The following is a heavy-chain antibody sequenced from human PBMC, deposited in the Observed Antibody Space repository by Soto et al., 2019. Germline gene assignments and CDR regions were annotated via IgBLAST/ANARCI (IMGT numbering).Heavy chain of an antibody. CDR3: ARVGWAARKGRWFDT. J-gene: IGHJ5*02. Sequence: PSETMSLTCTVSGGSLSCSYWGWIRLPPGKCVELIGYIHFTESINYNPSLRSRVTISVDTPKNQFSMKVNSVTAADTGIYYWARVGWAARKGRWFDTRGQGSLVTVSA. CDR2: IHFTESI. V-gene: IGHV4-59*01. D-gene: IGHD6-6*01. CDR1: GGSLSCSY.